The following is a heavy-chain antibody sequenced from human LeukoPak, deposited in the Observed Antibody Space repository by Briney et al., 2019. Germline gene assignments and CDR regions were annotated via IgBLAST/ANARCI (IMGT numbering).Heavy chain of an antibody. Sequence: PGGSLRLSCAASGFTFSSYGMHWVRQAPGKGLEWVAFIRYDGSNKYYADSVKGRLTISRDNSKNTLYLQMNSLRAEDTAVYYCAKGGGDIVVVPAAREHYFDYWGQGTLVTVSS. CDR3: AKGGGDIVVVPAAREHYFDY. J-gene: IGHJ4*02. CDR2: IRYDGSNK. CDR1: GFTFSSYG. V-gene: IGHV3-30*02. D-gene: IGHD2-2*01.